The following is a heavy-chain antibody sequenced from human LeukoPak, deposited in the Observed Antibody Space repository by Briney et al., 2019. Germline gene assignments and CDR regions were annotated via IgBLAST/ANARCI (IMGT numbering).Heavy chain of an antibody. CDR2: IYYSGST. J-gene: IGHJ3*02. Sequence: SETLSLTCTVSGGSISSYYWSWIRQPPGKGLEWIGFIYYSGSTYYNPSLKSRVTISVDTSKNQFSLKLSSVTAADTAVYYCARDHVTMIVARSDAFDIWGQGTMVTVSS. V-gene: IGHV4-59*12. D-gene: IGHD3-22*01. CDR3: ARDHVTMIVARSDAFDI. CDR1: GGSISSYY.